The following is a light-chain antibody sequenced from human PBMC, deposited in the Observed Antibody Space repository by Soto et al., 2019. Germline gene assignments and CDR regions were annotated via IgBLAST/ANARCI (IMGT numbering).Light chain of an antibody. CDR1: QGIGNY. V-gene: IGKV1-17*03. J-gene: IGKJ1*01. CDR3: LQYSSYPWT. Sequence: DVQMTQSPSALSASVGDGVTITCRASQGIGNYLAWFQQQPGKAPKRLIYFAYSVQYGVPSRFSGSGSGTQVTLTISGLQPEDFATYYCLQYSSYPWTFGQGTKVEI. CDR2: FAY.